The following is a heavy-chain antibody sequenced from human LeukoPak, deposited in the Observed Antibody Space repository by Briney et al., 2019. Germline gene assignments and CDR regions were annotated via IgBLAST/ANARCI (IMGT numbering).Heavy chain of an antibody. CDR1: GFTFSDYY. J-gene: IGHJ5*02. CDR3: ARDWWLDP. CDR2: ISSSVSNI. Sequence: GGYLRLSCAASGFTFSDYYVRWLPQAPGKGLEWVTYISSSVSNIYYAGSVKGRFTISRDNAKNSLYLQMNSLRGENTAVYYCARDWWLDPWGRGRLVTVAS. V-gene: IGHV3-11*04.